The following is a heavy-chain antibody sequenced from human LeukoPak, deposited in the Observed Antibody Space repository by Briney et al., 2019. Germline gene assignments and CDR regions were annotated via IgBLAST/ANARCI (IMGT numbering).Heavy chain of an antibody. Sequence: PGRSLRLSCAASGFTFSSYAMHWVRQAPGKGLEWVAVISYDGSNKYYADSVKGRFTISRDNSKNTLYLQMNSLRAEDTAVYYCARDSAYTSGWPPGWFDPWGQGTLVTVFS. V-gene: IGHV3-30-3*01. CDR3: ARDSAYTSGWPPGWFDP. D-gene: IGHD6-19*01. CDR1: GFTFSSYA. J-gene: IGHJ5*02. CDR2: ISYDGSNK.